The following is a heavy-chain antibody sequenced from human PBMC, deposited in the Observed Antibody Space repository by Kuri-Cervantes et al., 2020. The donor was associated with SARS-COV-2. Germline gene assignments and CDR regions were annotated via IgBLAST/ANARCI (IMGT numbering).Heavy chain of an antibody. CDR2: IYFSGST. D-gene: IGHD4-17*01. V-gene: IGHV4-39*07. J-gene: IGHJ5*02. Sequence: SETLSLTCSVSGGSISSSGHYWGWVRQPPGKGLEWIGSIYFSGSTYYNPSLKSRVTISVDTSKNQFSLKLSSVTAADTAVYYCARGGYGDYLSWGQGTLVTVSS. CDR1: GGSISSSGHY. CDR3: ARGGYGDYLS.